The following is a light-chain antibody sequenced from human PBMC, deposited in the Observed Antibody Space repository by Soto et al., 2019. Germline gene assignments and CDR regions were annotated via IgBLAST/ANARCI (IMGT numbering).Light chain of an antibody. Sequence: THSPGTLSVAPGESAXLPFSASQTVSRHLAWYQQKPGQAPRLLIFGASTRATGIPDRFSGSGSGTDFTLTISSLQSEDFAVYYCQQYNTGPMIPVGPGRRLETK. CDR1: QTVSRH. CDR3: QQYNTGPMIP. CDR2: GAS. V-gene: IGKV3-15*01. J-gene: IGKJ5*01.